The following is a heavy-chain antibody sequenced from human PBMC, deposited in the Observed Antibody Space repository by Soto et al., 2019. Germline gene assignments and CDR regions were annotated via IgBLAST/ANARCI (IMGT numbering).Heavy chain of an antibody. Sequence: GGSLRLSCAASGFTFSSYWMSWVRQAPGKGLEWVANIKQDGSEKYYVDSVKGRFTISRDNAKNSLYLQMNSLRAEDTAVYYCARVWDDYXVLGGMDVWGQGTTVTVS. V-gene: IGHV3-7*05. J-gene: IGHJ6*02. CDR1: GFTFSSYW. D-gene: IGHD4-17*01. CDR3: ARVWDDYXVLGGMDV. CDR2: IKQDGSEK.